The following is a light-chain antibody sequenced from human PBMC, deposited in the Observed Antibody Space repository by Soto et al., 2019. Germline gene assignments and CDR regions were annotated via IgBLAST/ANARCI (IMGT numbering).Light chain of an antibody. CDR1: QSVLYSSNNRNY. Sequence: DIVMTQSPDSLAVSLGERVTINCKSSQSVLYSSNNRNYLAWFQQKPGQPPKLLIYWASTRESGVPDRFSGSGSGTDFTLTISGLQPEDVAVYYCQQYYNTPLTFGGGTKVEI. CDR3: QQYYNTPLT. J-gene: IGKJ4*01. CDR2: WAS. V-gene: IGKV4-1*01.